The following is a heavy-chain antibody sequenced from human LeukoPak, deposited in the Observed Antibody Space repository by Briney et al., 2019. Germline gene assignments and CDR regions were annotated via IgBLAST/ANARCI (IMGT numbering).Heavy chain of an antibody. V-gene: IGHV3-30*18. CDR1: GFTFSSYG. D-gene: IGHD5-18*01. Sequence: PGGSLRLSCAASGFTFSSYGMHWVRQAPGKGLEWVAVISYDGSNKYYADSVKGRFTISRDNSKNTLYLQMNSLRAEDTAVYYCAKDGGGYSYGLGYWGQGTLVTVSS. J-gene: IGHJ4*02. CDR2: ISYDGSNK. CDR3: AKDGGGYSYGLGY.